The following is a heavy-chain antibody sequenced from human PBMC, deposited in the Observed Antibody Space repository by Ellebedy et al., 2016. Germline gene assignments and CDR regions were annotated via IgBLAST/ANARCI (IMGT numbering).Heavy chain of an antibody. CDR2: IYYTRDT. J-gene: IGHJ5*02. D-gene: IGHD3-22*01. CDR1: GDSITRVAHY. CDR3: ARGPKHYDSSADFDP. Sequence: SETLSLTCTVSGDSITRVAHYWGWIRQPPHKGLEWIASIYYTRDTYYNPSLRCRVTLSVDAPKDQFSLTVTSVTAADTALYYCARGPKHYDSSADFDPWGQGTLVTVSS. V-gene: IGHV4-39*07.